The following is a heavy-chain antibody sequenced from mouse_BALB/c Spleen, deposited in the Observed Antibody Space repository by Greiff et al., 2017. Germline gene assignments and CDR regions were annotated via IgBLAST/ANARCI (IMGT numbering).Heavy chain of an antibody. D-gene: IGHD2-3*01. J-gene: IGHJ2*01. CDR1: GFTFSSYA. Sequence: EVMLVESGGGLVKPGGSLKLSCAASGFTFSSYAMSWVRQTPEKRLEWVASISSGGSTYYPDSVKGRFTISRDNARNILYLQMSSLRSEDTAMYYCARGYDGYYDDWGPGTTLTVSS. V-gene: IGHV5-6-5*01. CDR2: ISSGGST. CDR3: ARGYDGYYDD.